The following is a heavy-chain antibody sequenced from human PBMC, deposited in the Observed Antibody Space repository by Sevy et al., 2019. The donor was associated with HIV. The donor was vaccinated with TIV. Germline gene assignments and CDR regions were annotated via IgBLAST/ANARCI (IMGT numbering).Heavy chain of an antibody. Sequence: GGSLRLSCVGSGFTFSSYSFNWVRLAPGKGLERVSLISHDGGTQFFADSVRGRFTISRDNSKNTLWLEMNSLRPEDTAVYFCARDALPFCGGDCYSHFFDPWRQGTLVTVSS. V-gene: IGHV3-30*04. CDR3: ARDALPFCGGDCYSHFFDP. D-gene: IGHD2-21*02. J-gene: IGHJ5*02. CDR1: GFTFSSYS. CDR2: ISHDGGTQ.